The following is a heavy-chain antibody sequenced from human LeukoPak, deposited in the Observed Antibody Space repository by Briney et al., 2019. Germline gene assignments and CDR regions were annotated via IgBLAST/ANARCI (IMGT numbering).Heavy chain of an antibody. CDR1: RFTPCHYL. CDR3: ARWLELRRNFDW. D-gene: IGHD5-24*01. J-gene: IGHJ4*02. Sequence: VGSLRHSRVGSRFTPCHYLMSWVCHAPRKGVEWVTNIKRDENEKDYVDAVKGRFTSYRDNDKISLYLQMNSLRAEDTAVYYCARWLELRRNFDWWGQGTLVTVSS. V-gene: IGHV3-7*01. CDR2: IKRDENEK.